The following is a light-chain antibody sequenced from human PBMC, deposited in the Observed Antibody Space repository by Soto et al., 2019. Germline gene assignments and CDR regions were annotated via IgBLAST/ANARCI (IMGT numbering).Light chain of an antibody. CDR1: ESISTN. V-gene: IGKV3D-15*01. CDR2: GAS. Sequence: EIVMTQSPATLSVTQGERVTLSCRASESISTNLVWYQQKPGQAPRLLIYGASSRATGIPARFSGSGSGTDFTLTISSLHSEDFAIYYCQHYKSSPPAWTFGQGTKVDI. J-gene: IGKJ1*01. CDR3: QHYKSSPPAWT.